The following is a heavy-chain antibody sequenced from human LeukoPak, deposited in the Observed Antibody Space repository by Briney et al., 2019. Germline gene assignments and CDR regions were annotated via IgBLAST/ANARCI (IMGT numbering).Heavy chain of an antibody. CDR2: TWYDGSTK. Sequence: GRSLRLSCAASGFTFSSHGMHWVRQAPGKGLEWVAVTWYDGSTKYYADSVKGRFTISRDNSKNTLFLEMNSLRAEDTAVYYCARWGNYKVMDVWGQGTLVTVSS. V-gene: IGHV3-33*01. CDR3: ARWGNYKVMDV. CDR1: GFTFSSHG. J-gene: IGHJ4*02. D-gene: IGHD1-7*01.